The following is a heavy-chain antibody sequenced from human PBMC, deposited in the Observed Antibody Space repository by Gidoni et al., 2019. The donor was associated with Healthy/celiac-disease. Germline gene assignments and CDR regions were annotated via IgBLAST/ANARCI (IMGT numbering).Heavy chain of an antibody. V-gene: IGHV3-9*01. CDR3: AKDSQIGKWSPDYFDY. D-gene: IGHD2-15*01. J-gene: IGHJ4*02. Sequence: APGKGLEWVSGISWNSGSIGYADSVKGRFTISRDNAKNSLYLQMNSLRAEDTALYYCAKDSQIGKWSPDYFDYWGQGTLVTVSS. CDR2: ISWNSGSI.